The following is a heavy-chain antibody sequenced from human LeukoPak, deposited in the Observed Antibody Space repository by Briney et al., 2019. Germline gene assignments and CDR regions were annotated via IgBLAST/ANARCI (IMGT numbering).Heavy chain of an antibody. D-gene: IGHD6-13*01. CDR1: GGSFSGYY. Sequence: SETLSLTCAVYGGSFSGYYWSWIRQPPRKGQERIGEINHSGSTNYNPPLKSQVTITVDTAKNQFSLKLSSVTAADTAVYCCARLQGSSWGGYFDYWGQGTLVTVSS. CDR2: INHSGST. CDR3: ARLQGSSWGGYFDY. V-gene: IGHV4-34*01. J-gene: IGHJ4*02.